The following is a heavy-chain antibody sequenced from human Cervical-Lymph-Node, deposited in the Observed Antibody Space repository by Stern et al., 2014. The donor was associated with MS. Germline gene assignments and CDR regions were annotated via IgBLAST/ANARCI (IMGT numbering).Heavy chain of an antibody. Sequence: EVQLVESGGGLVQPGRSLRVSCAASGFSFDDYAMHWVRQDPGKGLEWVSGMKGRFTISRDNAKNSLYLQMTSLKTEDTALYYCVKDRAIGHVNGWHSLFESWGQGTLVIVSS. J-gene: IGHJ4*02. V-gene: IGHV3-9*01. CDR1: GFSFDDYA. D-gene: IGHD6-19*01. CDR3: VKDRAIGHVNGWHSLFES.